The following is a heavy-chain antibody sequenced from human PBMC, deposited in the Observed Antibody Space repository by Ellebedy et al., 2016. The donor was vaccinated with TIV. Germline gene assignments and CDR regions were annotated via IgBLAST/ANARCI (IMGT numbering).Heavy chain of an antibody. V-gene: IGHV3-21*01. CDR1: GFTLSSYS. D-gene: IGHD3-9*01. CDR3: ARELAAITISGMDV. CDR2: ITSGSTYI. Sequence: GGSLRLXXAASGFTLSSYSMNWVRQAPGKGLEWVSSITSGSTYIYYADSVKGRFTISRDNAKNSVYLQMNSLRAEDTAVYYCARELAAITISGMDVWGQGTTVTVSS. J-gene: IGHJ6*02.